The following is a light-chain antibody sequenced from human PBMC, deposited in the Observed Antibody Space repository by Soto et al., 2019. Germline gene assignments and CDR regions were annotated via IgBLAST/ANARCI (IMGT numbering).Light chain of an antibody. J-gene: IGLJ1*01. CDR3: KSYAGSNTYV. CDR2: HVS. CDR1: GTDVGQYNY. Sequence: QSALTQPPSASGSPGQSVTISCTGAGTDVGQYNYVSWYQQHPGKAPKLLIHHVSRRPSGVPARFSGSKSGNTASLTVSGLQAADEADYFCKSYAGSNTYVFGSGTKLTVL. V-gene: IGLV2-8*01.